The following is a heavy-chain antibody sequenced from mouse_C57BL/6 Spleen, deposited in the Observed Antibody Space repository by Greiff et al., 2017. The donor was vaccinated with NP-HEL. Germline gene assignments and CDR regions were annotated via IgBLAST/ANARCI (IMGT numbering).Heavy chain of an antibody. CDR3: ARETGRVYFDV. V-gene: IGHV5-6*01. CDR2: ISSGGSYP. Sequence: EVKLMESGGDLVKPGGSLKLSCAASGFTFSSYGMSWVRQTPDKRLEWVATISSGGSYPYYPDSVKGRFTISRDNAKNTLYLQMSSLKSEDTAMYYCARETGRVYFDVWGTVTTVTVSS. J-gene: IGHJ1*03. D-gene: IGHD4-1*01. CDR1: GFTFSSYG.